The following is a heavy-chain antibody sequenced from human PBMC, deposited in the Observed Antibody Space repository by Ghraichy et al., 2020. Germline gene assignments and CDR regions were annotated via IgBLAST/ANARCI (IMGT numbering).Heavy chain of an antibody. D-gene: IGHD3-22*01. J-gene: IGHJ5*01. Sequence: ASVNVSCKASGYTFTNNGISWVRQAPGQGLEWMGWISPNNGNTDYAQKLQDRVTMTADTSTSTAYMELRSLRADDTAVYYCARNHYYDSSGYARWFDSWGQGTLVTVSS. V-gene: IGHV1-18*01. CDR2: ISPNNGNT. CDR3: ARNHYYDSSGYARWFDS. CDR1: GYTFTNNG.